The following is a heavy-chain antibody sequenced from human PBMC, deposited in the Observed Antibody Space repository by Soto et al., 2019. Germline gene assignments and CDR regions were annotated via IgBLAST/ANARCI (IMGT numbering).Heavy chain of an antibody. CDR1: GGTFSSYA. CDR2: IIPIFGTA. J-gene: IGHJ6*02. V-gene: IGHV1-69*13. CDR3: ARLQSSLPGMLYYGMDV. Sequence: ASVKVSCKASGGTFSSYAISWVRQAPGQGLEWMGGIIPIFGTANYAQKFQGRVTITADESTSTAYMELSSLRSEDTAVYYCARLQSSLPGMLYYGMDVWGQGTTVTVSS. D-gene: IGHD2-2*01.